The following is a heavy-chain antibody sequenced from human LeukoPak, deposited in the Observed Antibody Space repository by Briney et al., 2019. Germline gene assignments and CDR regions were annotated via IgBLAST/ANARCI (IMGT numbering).Heavy chain of an antibody. Sequence: GGSLRLSCAASGFTFSSYGMHWVRQAPGKGLEWVAVIWYDGSNKYYADSVKGRFTISRDNSKNTLYLQMNSLRAEDTAVYYCVRENGYCSSSSCSQVYYGMDVWGQGTTVTVSS. D-gene: IGHD2-2*03. CDR3: VRENGYCSSSSCSQVYYGMDV. V-gene: IGHV3-33*01. CDR1: GFTFSSYG. J-gene: IGHJ6*02. CDR2: IWYDGSNK.